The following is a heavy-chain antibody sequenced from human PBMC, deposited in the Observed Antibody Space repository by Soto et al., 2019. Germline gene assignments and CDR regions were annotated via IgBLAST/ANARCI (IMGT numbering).Heavy chain of an antibody. CDR3: ARGEPTVTLNWFDP. Sequence: QVQLVESGGGVVQPGRSLRLSCAASGFTFSSYAMHWVRQAPGKGLEWVAVRSYDGSNKYYADSVKGRFTISRDNSKNTLYLQMNSLRAEDTAVYYCARGEPTVTLNWFDPWGQGTLVTVSS. CDR2: RSYDGSNK. CDR1: GFTFSSYA. J-gene: IGHJ5*02. D-gene: IGHD4-17*01. V-gene: IGHV3-30-3*01.